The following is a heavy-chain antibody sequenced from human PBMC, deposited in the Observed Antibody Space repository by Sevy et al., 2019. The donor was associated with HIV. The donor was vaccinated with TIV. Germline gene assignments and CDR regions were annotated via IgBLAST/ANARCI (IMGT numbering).Heavy chain of an antibody. V-gene: IGHV3-23*01. Sequence: GGSLRLSCAASGFTFSSYAMSWVRQAPGKGLEWVSAISGSGGSTYYADSVKGRFTISRDNSKNTLYLQMNSLRAEDTAVYYFAKEYYYDSSGSVGAFDFWGQGTMVTVSS. CDR3: AKEYYYDSSGSVGAFDF. D-gene: IGHD3-22*01. J-gene: IGHJ3*01. CDR2: ISGSGGST. CDR1: GFTFSSYA.